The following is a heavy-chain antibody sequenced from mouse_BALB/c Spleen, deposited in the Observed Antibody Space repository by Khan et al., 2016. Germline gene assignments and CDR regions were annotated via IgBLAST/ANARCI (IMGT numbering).Heavy chain of an antibody. CDR3: ARSYYDSWFVY. D-gene: IGHD2-4*01. CDR2: IDPANDNT. V-gene: IGHV14-3*02. CDR1: GFNIKGTY. J-gene: IGHJ3*01. Sequence: VQLKESGAELVKPGASVKLSCTASGFNIKGTYMHWMIQRPEQGLEWIGRIDPANDNTKYDPKFQGKATITADTSSNTAYLQLSSLTSEDTAVYYCARSYYDSWFVYWGQGTLVTVSA.